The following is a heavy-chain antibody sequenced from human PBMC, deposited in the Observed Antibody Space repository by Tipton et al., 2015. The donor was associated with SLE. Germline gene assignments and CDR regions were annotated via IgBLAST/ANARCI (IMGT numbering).Heavy chain of an antibody. CDR1: GGSISGPYH. CDR2: FDPNGST. Sequence: SGGSISGPYHWSWIRQAAGKGLEWIGRFDPNGSTKYNPSLRSRVSTSVDTSNSQFSLKLSSVTAADTAVYYCARVPVARHYFDYWGQGTLVTVSS. D-gene: IGHD2-15*01. CDR3: ARVPVARHYFDY. V-gene: IGHV4-4*07. J-gene: IGHJ4*02.